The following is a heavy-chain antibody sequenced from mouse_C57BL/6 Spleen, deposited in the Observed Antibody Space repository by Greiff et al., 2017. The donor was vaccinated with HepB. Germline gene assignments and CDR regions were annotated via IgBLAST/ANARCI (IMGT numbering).Heavy chain of an antibody. CDR1: GFNIKDYY. CDR2: IDPEDGDT. V-gene: IGHV14-1*01. Sequence: EVQRVESGAELVRPGASVKLSCTASGFNIKDYYMHWVKQRPEQGLEWIGRIDPEDGDTEYAPKFQGKATMTADTSSNTAYLQLSSLTSEDTAVYYCTKDGSSYAYFDYWGQGTTLTVSS. CDR3: TKDGSSYAYFDY. D-gene: IGHD1-1*01. J-gene: IGHJ2*01.